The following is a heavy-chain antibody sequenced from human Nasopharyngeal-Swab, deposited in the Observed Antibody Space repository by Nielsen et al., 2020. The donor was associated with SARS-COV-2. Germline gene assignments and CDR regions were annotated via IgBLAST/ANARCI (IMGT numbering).Heavy chain of an antibody. CDR3: AREWENWNGDWFDP. J-gene: IGHJ5*02. V-gene: IGHV6-1*01. D-gene: IGHD1-1*01. Sequence: SQTPSLTRAISGDRVSSNSAAWNWIRQSPSRGLEWLGRTYYRSKWYNDYAVSVKSRITINPDTSKNQFSLQLNSVTPEDTAVYYCAREWENWNGDWFDPWGQGTLVTVSS. CDR2: TYYRSKWYN. CDR1: GDRVSSNSAA.